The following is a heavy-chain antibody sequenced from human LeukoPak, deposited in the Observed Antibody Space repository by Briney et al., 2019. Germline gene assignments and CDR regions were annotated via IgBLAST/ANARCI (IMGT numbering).Heavy chain of an antibody. CDR1: GFTFSRYG. Sequence: GGSLRLSCAASGFTFSRYGMGWVRQAPGQGLEWVGFIRSKAYGGTTEYAASVKGRFTISRDDSKSIAYLQMNSLKTEDTAVYYCTRDGYDILTGYSTIPYYFDYWGQGTLVTVSS. D-gene: IGHD3-9*01. V-gene: IGHV3-49*04. CDR3: TRDGYDILTGYSTIPYYFDY. J-gene: IGHJ4*02. CDR2: IRSKAYGGTT.